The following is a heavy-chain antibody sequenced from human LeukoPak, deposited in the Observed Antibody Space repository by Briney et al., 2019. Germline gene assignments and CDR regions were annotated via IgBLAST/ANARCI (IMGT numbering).Heavy chain of an antibody. CDR2: ISYDGSNK. CDR3: AKDQRGWPFDY. J-gene: IGHJ4*02. V-gene: IGHV3-30*18. Sequence: PGGSLRLSCAATGFTFSSYGMHWVRQAPGKGLELVAVISYDGSNKYYADSVKGRFTISRDNSKNTLYLQMNSLRAEDTAVYYCAKDQRGWPFDYWGQGTLVTVSS. D-gene: IGHD6-19*01. CDR1: GFTFSSYG.